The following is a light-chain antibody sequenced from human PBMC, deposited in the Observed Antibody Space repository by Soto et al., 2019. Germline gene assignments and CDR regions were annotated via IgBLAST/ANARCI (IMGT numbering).Light chain of an antibody. CDR2: DVG. J-gene: IGLJ1*01. Sequence: HSELTQPLSGSGAPVQAVTISCTGTSSDVGSYNRVSWYQQPPGTAPKLMIYDVGNRPSGVPDRFSVSKSGNTASLTISGLQADDEADYYCSSYTSSNTYVFGTGTKVTVL. V-gene: IGLV2-18*02. CDR1: SSDVGSYNR. CDR3: SSYTSSNTYV.